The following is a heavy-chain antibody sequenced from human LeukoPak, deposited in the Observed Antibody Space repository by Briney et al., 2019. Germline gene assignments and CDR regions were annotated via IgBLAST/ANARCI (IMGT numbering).Heavy chain of an antibody. Sequence: GASVKVSCKASGYTFTSYGITWVRQAPGQGLEWMGWISAHNGKTNYAQKFQGRVTMTTDTPTSTAYMELRSLRSDDTAVYYCARGDVVVSAAVRFGPWGQGTLVTVSS. CDR3: ARGDVVVSAAVRFGP. V-gene: IGHV1-18*01. J-gene: IGHJ5*02. D-gene: IGHD2-2*01. CDR1: GYTFTSYG. CDR2: ISAHNGKT.